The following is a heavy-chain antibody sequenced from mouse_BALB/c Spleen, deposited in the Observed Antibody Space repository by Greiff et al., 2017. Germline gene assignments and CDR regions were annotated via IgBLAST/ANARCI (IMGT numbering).Heavy chain of an antibody. CDR2: INPSSGYT. J-gene: IGHJ3*01. CDR1: GYTFTSYT. V-gene: IGHV1-4*02. CDR3: ARGDGYRAWFAY. Sequence: QVQLQQSAAELARPGASVKMSCKASGYTFTSYTMHWVKQRPGQGLEWIGYINPSSGYTEYNQKFKDKTTLTADKSSSTAYMQLSSLTSEDSAVYYCARGDGYRAWFAYWGQGTLVTVSA. D-gene: IGHD2-3*01.